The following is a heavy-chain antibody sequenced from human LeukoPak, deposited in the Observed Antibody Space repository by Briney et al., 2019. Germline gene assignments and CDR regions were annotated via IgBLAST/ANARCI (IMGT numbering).Heavy chain of an antibody. CDR1: GFTFSSYW. CDR2: IKRKSDGGTT. D-gene: IGHD1-14*01. Sequence: GGSLRLSCAASGFTFSSYWMSCVRQVPGKGLEWVGRIKRKSDGGTTDYAAPVKGRFTISRDDSKNTLYLQMNSLKSEDTAVYYCTTELDVRPNHYWGQGTLVTVSS. J-gene: IGHJ4*02. CDR3: TTELDVRPNHY. V-gene: IGHV3-15*01.